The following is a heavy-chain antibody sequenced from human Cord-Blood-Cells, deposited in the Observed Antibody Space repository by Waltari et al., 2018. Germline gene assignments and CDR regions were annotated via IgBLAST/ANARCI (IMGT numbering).Heavy chain of an antibody. CDR1: GGSIRSSSYY. V-gene: IGHV4-39*01. CDR3: ARYGRFDY. J-gene: IGHJ4*02. D-gene: IGHD1-26*01. Sequence: QLQLQESGPGLVKPSETLSLTCTVSGGSIRSSSYYWGWIRQPPGKGLEWIGRIYYSGSTYYNPSLKSRVTISVDTSKNQFSLKLSSVTAADTAVYYCARYGRFDYWGQGTLVTVSS. CDR2: IYYSGST.